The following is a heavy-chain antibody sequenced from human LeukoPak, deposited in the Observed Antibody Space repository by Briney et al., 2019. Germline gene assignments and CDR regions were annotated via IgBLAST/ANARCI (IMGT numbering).Heavy chain of an antibody. CDR3: AREVGATTGFDY. CDR1: GGSVSSSNW. D-gene: IGHD1-26*01. V-gene: IGHV4-4*02. J-gene: IGHJ4*02. Sequence: EASETLSRTCAVSGGSVSSSNWWSWVRQPPGKGLEWIGEIYHSGSTNYNPSLKSRVTISIDKSKNQFSLKLSSVTAADTAVYYCAREVGATTGFDYWGQGTLVTVSS. CDR2: IYHSGST.